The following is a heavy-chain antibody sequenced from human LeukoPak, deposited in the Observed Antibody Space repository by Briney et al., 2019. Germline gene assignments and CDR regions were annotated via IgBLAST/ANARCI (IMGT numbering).Heavy chain of an antibody. Sequence: GGSLRLSCAASRFTFSDYSMNWVRQAPGKGLEGVSTISSSGSSIFYAASVKGRFTISRDDSKNTLYLQMNSLRAEDTAVYYCAKERPYRAGRHYYFDYWGQGTLVTVSS. D-gene: IGHD3-10*01. V-gene: IGHV3-21*04. CDR3: AKERPYRAGRHYYFDY. J-gene: IGHJ4*02. CDR2: ISSSGSSI. CDR1: RFTFSDYS.